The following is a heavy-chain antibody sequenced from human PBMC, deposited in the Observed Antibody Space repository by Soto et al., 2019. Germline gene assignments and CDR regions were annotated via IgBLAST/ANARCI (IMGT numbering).Heavy chain of an antibody. CDR2: ISAYNGNT. CDR1: GYTFTSYG. J-gene: IGHJ4*02. V-gene: IGHV1-18*01. CDR3: AKSGDGRTSSCYLWVYFDH. Sequence: GAPVKVSCKASGYTFTSYGISWVRQAPGQGLEWMGWISAYNGNTNYAQKLQGRVTMTTDTSTSTAYMELRSLTSDDTAVYYCAKSGDGRTSSCYLWVYFDHGGQGTLVTVSP. D-gene: IGHD6-13*01.